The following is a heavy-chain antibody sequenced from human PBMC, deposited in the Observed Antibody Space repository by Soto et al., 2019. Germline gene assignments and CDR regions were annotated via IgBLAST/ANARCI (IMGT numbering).Heavy chain of an antibody. D-gene: IGHD6-13*01. V-gene: IGHV1-18*01. Sequence: QVQLVQSGAGVKKPGASVKVSCKSSGYTFTSYGISWVRQAPGQGLEWMGWISPYNGNTNYAQKFQGRFTMTTDTSTSTAYMELRSLTSDDTAVYYCASDDESSSWYRYFDYWGQGTLVTVSS. J-gene: IGHJ4*02. CDR1: GYTFTSYG. CDR2: ISPYNGNT. CDR3: ASDDESSSWYRYFDY.